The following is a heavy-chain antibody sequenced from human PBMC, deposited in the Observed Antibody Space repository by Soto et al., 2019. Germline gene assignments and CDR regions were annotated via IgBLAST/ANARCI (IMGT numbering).Heavy chain of an antibody. V-gene: IGHV3-13*01. J-gene: IGHJ6*03. CDR2: IGTAGDT. Sequence: GGSLRLSCAASGFTFSSYDMHWVRQATGKGLEWVSAIGTAGDTYYPGSVKGRFTISRENAKNSLYLQMNNLRAGDTAVYYCARAYPYYYYMDVWGKGTTVTVSS. CDR1: GFTFSSYD. CDR3: ARAYPYYYYMDV.